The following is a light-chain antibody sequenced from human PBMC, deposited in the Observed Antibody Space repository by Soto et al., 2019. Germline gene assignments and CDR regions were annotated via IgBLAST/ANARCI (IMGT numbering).Light chain of an antibody. J-gene: IGKJ4*01. CDR3: QQYDNLPLT. Sequence: DIQMTQYPSSLSASLGDRFTITCQASQDISNYLNWYQQKPGKAPKLLIYDASNLETGVPSRFSGSGSGTDFTFTISSLQPEDIATYYCQQYDNLPLTFGGGTKVE. CDR2: DAS. CDR1: QDISNY. V-gene: IGKV1-33*01.